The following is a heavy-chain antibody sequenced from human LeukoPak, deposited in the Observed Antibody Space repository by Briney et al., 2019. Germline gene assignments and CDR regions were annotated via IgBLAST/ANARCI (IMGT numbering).Heavy chain of an antibody. D-gene: IGHD1-14*01. CDR2: ISSSSSYI. Sequence: GGSLRLSCAASGFTFSSYSMNWVRQAPGKGLEWVSSISSSSSYIYSADSVKGRFTISKDNAKNSLYLQMNSLRAEDTAVYYCARVILRNPDVWGQGTTVTVSS. V-gene: IGHV3-21*01. CDR3: ARVILRNPDV. CDR1: GFTFSSYS. J-gene: IGHJ6*02.